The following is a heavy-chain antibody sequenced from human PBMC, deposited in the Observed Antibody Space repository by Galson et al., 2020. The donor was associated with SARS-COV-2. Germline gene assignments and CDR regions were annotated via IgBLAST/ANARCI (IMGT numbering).Heavy chain of an antibody. CDR1: GGSISNGGYY. CDR2: IDDSGST. CDR3: ARDRGRLELWKTGGGFDY. V-gene: IGHV4-31*03. D-gene: IGHD5-18*01. J-gene: IGHJ4*02. Sequence: ASENLSLTCTVSGGSISNGGYYWNWIRQHPGKGLEWIGDIDDSGSTHYNPSLKSRVTISVDTSKNQFSLNLNSVTAADTAVYYCARDRGRLELWKTGGGFDYWGQGSLVTVSS.